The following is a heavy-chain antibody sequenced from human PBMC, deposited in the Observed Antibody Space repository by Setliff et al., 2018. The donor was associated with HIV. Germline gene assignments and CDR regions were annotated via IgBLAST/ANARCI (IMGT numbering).Heavy chain of an antibody. J-gene: IGHJ4*02. D-gene: IGHD3-3*01. Sequence: ASVKVSCKASGYTFTGYYIHWVRQAPGQGLEWMGWINPSTGDTRYARKFQGRVTMTRDTSINTAYRELTRLTSDDTAVYYCARGLLVRFLEWLGYWGRGTLVTVSS. CDR1: GYTFTGYY. V-gene: IGHV1-2*02. CDR3: ARGLLVRFLEWLGY. CDR2: INPSTGDT.